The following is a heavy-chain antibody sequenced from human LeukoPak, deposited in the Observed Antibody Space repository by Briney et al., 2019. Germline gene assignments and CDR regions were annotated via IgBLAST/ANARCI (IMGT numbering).Heavy chain of an antibody. D-gene: IGHD5-24*01. CDR2: IYYTGST. CDR3: ARVERGAFDI. J-gene: IGHJ3*02. V-gene: IGHV4-39*07. Sequence: SETLSLTCTVSGDSLTGYYWGWIRQPPGKGLEWIGNIYYTGSTYYNPSLKSRVTISVDTSKNQFSLKLSSVTAADTAVYYCARVERGAFDIWGQGTMVTVSS. CDR1: GDSLTGYY.